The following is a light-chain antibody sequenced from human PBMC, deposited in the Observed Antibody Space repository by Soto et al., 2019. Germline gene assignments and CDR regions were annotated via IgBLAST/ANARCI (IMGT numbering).Light chain of an antibody. V-gene: IGKV1-39*01. J-gene: IGKJ2*01. CDR1: QSMGTY. Sequence: DLQMTQSPSSLSASVGDRVTITYRASQSMGTYLNWYQQKPGKAPKLLIYAASSLQSGVPSRFSGSGSGTDFTLTISSLQPEDFATYYCQQSYSTPYTFGQGTKVDIK. CDR2: AAS. CDR3: QQSYSTPYT.